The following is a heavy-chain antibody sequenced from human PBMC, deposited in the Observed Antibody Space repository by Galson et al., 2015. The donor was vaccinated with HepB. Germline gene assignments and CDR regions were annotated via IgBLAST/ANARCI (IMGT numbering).Heavy chain of an antibody. V-gene: IGHV3-30*18. CDR3: AKTGGAIAVAGTWDY. CDR2: ISYDGSNK. Sequence: SLRLSCAASGFTFSSYGMHWVRQAPGKGLEWVAVISYDGSNKYYADSVKGRFTISRDNSKNTLYLQMNSLRAGDTAVYYCAKTGGAIAVAGTWDYWGQGTLVTVSS. D-gene: IGHD6-19*01. CDR1: GFTFSSYG. J-gene: IGHJ4*02.